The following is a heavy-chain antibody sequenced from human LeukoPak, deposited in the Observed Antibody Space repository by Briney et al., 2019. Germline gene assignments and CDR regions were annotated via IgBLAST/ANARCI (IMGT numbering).Heavy chain of an antibody. Sequence: SETLSLTCTVSGGSISSSSYYWGWIRQPPGKGLEWIGSIYYSGSTYYNPSLKSRVTISVDTSKNQFSLKLSSVTAADTAVYYCAREGMGRWLLGWFDPWGQGTLVTVSS. V-gene: IGHV4-39*07. CDR1: GGSISSSSYY. CDR3: AREGMGRWLLGWFDP. D-gene: IGHD5-24*01. J-gene: IGHJ5*02. CDR2: IYYSGST.